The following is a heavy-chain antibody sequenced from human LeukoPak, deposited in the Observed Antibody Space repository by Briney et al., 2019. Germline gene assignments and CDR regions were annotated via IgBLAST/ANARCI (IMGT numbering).Heavy chain of an antibody. Sequence: SETLSLTCAVYGGSFSGYYWSWIRQPPGKGLEWIGEINHSGSTNYNPSLKSRVTISVDTSKNQFSLKLSSVTAADTAVYYCARGRFCSSAYYHHWGQRTLLTVSS. CDR1: GGSFSGYY. CDR2: INHSGST. D-gene: IGHD3-22*01. V-gene: IGHV4-34*01. J-gene: IGHJ5*02. CDR3: ARGRFCSSAYYHH.